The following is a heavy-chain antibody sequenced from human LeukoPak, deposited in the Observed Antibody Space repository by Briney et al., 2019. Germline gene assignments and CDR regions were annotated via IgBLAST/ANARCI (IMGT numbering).Heavy chain of an antibody. V-gene: IGHV3-66*02. CDR1: GFTVSSNY. CDR2: IYSGGST. D-gene: IGHD3-22*01. J-gene: IGHJ4*02. Sequence: PGGSLRLSCAASGFTVSSNYMSWVRQAPGKGLEWVSVIYSGGSTYYADSVKGRFTISRDNSKNTLYLQMNSLRAEDTAVYYCARGSLRGDSSGYPLYYFDYWGQGTLVTVSS. CDR3: ARGSLRGDSSGYPLYYFDY.